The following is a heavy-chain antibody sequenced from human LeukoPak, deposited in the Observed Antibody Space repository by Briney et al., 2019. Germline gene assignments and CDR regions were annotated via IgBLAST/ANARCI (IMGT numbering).Heavy chain of an antibody. CDR3: ARVRAHSASNWFDP. V-gene: IGHV1-8*03. Sequence: ASVKVSCKASGYTFTSYDINWVRQATGQGLEWMGWMNPNSGNTGYAQKFQGRVTITKNTSISTAYMELSSLRSEDTAVYYCARVRAHSASNWFDPWGQGTLVTVSS. CDR2: MNPNSGNT. J-gene: IGHJ5*02. CDR1: GYTFTSYD. D-gene: IGHD3-10*01.